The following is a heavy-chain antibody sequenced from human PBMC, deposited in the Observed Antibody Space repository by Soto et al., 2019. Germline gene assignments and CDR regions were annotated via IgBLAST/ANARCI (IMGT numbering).Heavy chain of an antibody. D-gene: IGHD6-19*01. CDR2: ISYDGSNK. J-gene: IGHJ6*02. V-gene: IGHV3-30*18. Sequence: PGGSLRLSCAASGFTFSSYGMHWVRQAPGKGLEWVAVISYDGSNKYYADSVKGRFTISRDNSKNTLYLQMNSLRAEDTAVYYCAKSDTVAGATTYYYYGMDVWGQGTTVTVSS. CDR3: AKSDTVAGATTYYYYGMDV. CDR1: GFTFSSYG.